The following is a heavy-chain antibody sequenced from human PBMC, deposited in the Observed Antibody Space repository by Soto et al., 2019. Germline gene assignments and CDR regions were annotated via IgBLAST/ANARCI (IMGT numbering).Heavy chain of an antibody. CDR1: GVSISDFY. J-gene: IGHJ4*02. Sequence: SETLSLTCTVSGVSISDFYWSWIRQSPGKGLESIGYMYYSGTTNYNPSLKLRVTISLYMSKNKFSLKLRSVTAADTAVYYCARGFHSSALFSRYTKFDNWGKGTLVTVSS. V-gene: IGHV4-59*12. D-gene: IGHD6-6*01. CDR3: ARGFHSSALFSRYTKFDN. CDR2: MYYSGTT.